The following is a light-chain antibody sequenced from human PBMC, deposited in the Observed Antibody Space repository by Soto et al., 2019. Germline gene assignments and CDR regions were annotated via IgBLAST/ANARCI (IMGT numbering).Light chain of an antibody. V-gene: IGLV2-14*01. CDR3: SSYTRQYTPSYV. CDR1: RSDIGGYNY. Sequence: QSALTQPPSASGSLGQSVTISCTGTRSDIGGYNYVSWYLQYPGKAPKLMIYEVSNRPSGISHRFSGSKSGNTASLTISGLRAEDEADYYCSSYTRQYTPSYVFGAGTKLTVL. CDR2: EVS. J-gene: IGLJ1*01.